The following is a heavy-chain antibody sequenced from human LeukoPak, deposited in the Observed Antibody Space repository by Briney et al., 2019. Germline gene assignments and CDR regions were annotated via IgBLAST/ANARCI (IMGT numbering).Heavy chain of an antibody. Sequence: SETLSLTCAVSGGSISSGGYSWSWIRQPPGKGLEWIGYIYHSGSTYYNPSFKSRVTISVDRSKNQFSLKLSSVTAADTAVYYCARGTNYYYDSSGYYYLPEYYFDYWGQGTLVTVSS. CDR3: ARGTNYYYDSSGYYYLPEYYFDY. CDR2: IYHSGST. V-gene: IGHV4-30-2*01. J-gene: IGHJ4*02. CDR1: GGSISSGGYS. D-gene: IGHD3-22*01.